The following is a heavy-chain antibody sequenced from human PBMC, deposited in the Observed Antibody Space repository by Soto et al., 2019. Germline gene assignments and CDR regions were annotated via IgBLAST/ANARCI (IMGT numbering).Heavy chain of an antibody. CDR1: GGFVSSSSYS. D-gene: IGHD6-13*01. CDR2: IYSSENT. J-gene: IGHJ5*02. V-gene: IGHV4-39*07. Sequence: PSETLSLTCSVSGGFVSSSSYSWGWIRQSPGKGLEWIGTIYSSENTYYNPSLLSQVTISVDTSKNQFSLKLSSVTAADTAVYYCARAKAPLYSSSWYWFDPWGQGTLVTVSS. CDR3: ARAKAPLYSSSWYWFDP.